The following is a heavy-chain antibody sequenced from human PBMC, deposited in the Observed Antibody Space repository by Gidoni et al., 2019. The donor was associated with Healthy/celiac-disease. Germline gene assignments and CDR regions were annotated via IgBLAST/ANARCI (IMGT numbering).Heavy chain of an antibody. CDR2: IWYDGSNK. Sequence: QVQLVASGGGVVQPGRSLRLSRAAPGLTFSTYVLPWVRKAPGKGLEWVGVIWYDGSNKNYADSMKGRFTISRDNSKNTLYLQMNSLRAEDTAVYYCAGDQTRVRGSTYYYYGMDVWGQGTTVTVSS. CDR3: AGDQTRVRGSTYYYYGMDV. V-gene: IGHV3-33*01. J-gene: IGHJ6*02. CDR1: GLTFSTYV. D-gene: IGHD3-10*01.